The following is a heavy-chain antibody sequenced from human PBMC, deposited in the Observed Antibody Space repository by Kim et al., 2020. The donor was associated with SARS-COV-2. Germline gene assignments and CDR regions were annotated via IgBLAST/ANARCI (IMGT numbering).Heavy chain of an antibody. V-gene: IGHV3-7*01. J-gene: IGHJ5*02. Sequence: DAVKGQFTISRDTAKNSLYMQMNSLRAEDTAVYYCARDRFSADPYNWFDPWGQGTLVTVSS. CDR3: ARDRFSADPYNWFDP. D-gene: IGHD2-2*01.